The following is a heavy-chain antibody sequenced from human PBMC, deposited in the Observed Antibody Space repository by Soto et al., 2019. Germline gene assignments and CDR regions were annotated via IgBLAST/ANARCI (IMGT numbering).Heavy chain of an antibody. J-gene: IGHJ6*03. CDR2: FDPEDGET. CDR3: ATGGGRGYANPHYYYMDV. V-gene: IGHV1-24*01. Sequence: ASVKVSCKVSGYTLTELSMHWVRQAPGKGLEWMGGFDPEDGETIYAQKFQGRVSMTEDTSTDTAYMELSSLRSEDTAVYYCATGGGRGYANPHYYYMDVWGKGTTVTVSS. CDR1: GYTLTELS. D-gene: IGHD2-2*01.